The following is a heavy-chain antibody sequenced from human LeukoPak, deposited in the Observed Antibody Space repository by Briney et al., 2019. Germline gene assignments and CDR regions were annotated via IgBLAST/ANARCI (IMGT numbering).Heavy chain of an antibody. CDR2: IYPGDSDT. V-gene: IGHV5-51*01. Sequence: GESLKISCEGSGYTFTSYWIAWVRQMPGKGLEWMGIIYPGDSDTRYSPSFQGQVTISADKSISTAYLQWSSLKASDTGIYYCARHSRVSGLTGYWGQGTLVTVSS. CDR1: GYTFTSYW. J-gene: IGHJ4*02. CDR3: ARHSRVSGLTGY. D-gene: IGHD2-15*01.